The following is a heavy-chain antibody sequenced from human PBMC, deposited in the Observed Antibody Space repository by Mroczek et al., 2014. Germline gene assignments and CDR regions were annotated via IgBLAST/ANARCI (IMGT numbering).Heavy chain of an antibody. D-gene: IGHD1-26*01. Sequence: VQLLESGAEVKKPGASVKVSCKASGYTFTGYYMHWVRQAPGQGLEWMGWINPNSGGTNYAQKFQGRVTMTRDTSISTAYMELSRLRSDDTAVYYCAVTSIVGATEDYFDYWGQGTLVTVSS. CDR3: AVTSIVGATEDYFDY. CDR1: GYTFTGYY. CDR2: INPNSGGT. J-gene: IGHJ4*02. V-gene: IGHV1-2*02.